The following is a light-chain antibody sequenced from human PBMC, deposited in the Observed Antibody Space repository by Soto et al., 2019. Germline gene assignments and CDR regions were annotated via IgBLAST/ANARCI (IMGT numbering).Light chain of an antibody. J-gene: IGKJ1*01. Sequence: DIQMTQSPSSLSASVGDRVTITCRASQSISTYLHWYQQKPGKAPNLLIYAASSLQSGVPSRFSGSGSETDFTLTISSLQPEDFATYSCQQSYSTTWTFGQGTKVDI. V-gene: IGKV1-39*01. CDR2: AAS. CDR1: QSISTY. CDR3: QQSYSTTWT.